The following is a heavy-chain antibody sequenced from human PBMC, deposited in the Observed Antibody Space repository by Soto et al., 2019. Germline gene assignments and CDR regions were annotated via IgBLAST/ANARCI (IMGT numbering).Heavy chain of an antibody. CDR1: GFTFSSYG. CDR2: ISYDGSNK. D-gene: IGHD7-27*01. V-gene: IGHV3-30*18. J-gene: IGHJ6*02. CDR3: AKDLLGPGRAYGMDV. Sequence: QVQLVEYGGGVVQPGRSLRLSCAASGFTFSSYGMNWVRQAPGKGLEWVAVISYDGSNKYYADSVKGRFTISRDNSKNTLYLQMNSLRAEDTAVYYCAKDLLGPGRAYGMDVWGQGTTVTVSS.